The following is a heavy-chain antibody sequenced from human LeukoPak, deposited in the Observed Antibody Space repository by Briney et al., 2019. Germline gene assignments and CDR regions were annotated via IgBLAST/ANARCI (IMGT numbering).Heavy chain of an antibody. Sequence: GGSLRLSCAASGFTFRSYWMSWVRQAPGKGLEWVAVIPYDGSNNYYADSVKGRFTISRDNSKNTLYLQMSSLRAEDTAVYYCAKDGPPYSSDWYFFDYWGQGTLVTVSS. CDR1: GFTFRSYW. J-gene: IGHJ4*02. CDR2: IPYDGSNN. D-gene: IGHD6-19*01. V-gene: IGHV3-30*18. CDR3: AKDGPPYSSDWYFFDY.